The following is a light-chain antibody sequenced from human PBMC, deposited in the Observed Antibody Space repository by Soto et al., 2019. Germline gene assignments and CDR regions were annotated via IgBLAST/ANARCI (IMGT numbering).Light chain of an antibody. J-gene: IGLJ1*01. CDR2: DDT. Sequence: SYELTQPPSVSVAPGQTARITCEGDDLTSKTVHWYQQKPGQAPVLVVYDDTDRPSEIPERLSGYHSGGTATLTIDRVEPGDEADDYCQVWQSSTEHYGFGIGTKLPVL. CDR3: QVWQSSTEHYG. V-gene: IGLV3-21*02. CDR1: DLTSKT.